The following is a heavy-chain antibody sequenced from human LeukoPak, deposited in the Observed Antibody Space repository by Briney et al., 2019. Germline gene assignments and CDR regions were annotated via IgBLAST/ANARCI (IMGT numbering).Heavy chain of an antibody. Sequence: GRSLRLSCAASGFTFDDYAMYWVRQGPGKGLEWVSGISWNSGSIGYADSVKGRFTISRDNAKNSLYLQMNSLRAEDTALYYCAKGTVTGSYFRHFDYWGQGTLVTVSS. CDR3: AKGTVTGSYFRHFDY. J-gene: IGHJ4*02. CDR2: ISWNSGSI. D-gene: IGHD1-26*01. CDR1: GFTFDDYA. V-gene: IGHV3-9*01.